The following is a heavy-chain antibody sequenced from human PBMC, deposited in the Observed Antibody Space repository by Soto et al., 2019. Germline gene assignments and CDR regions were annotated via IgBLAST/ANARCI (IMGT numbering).Heavy chain of an antibody. CDR2: ISGSGGST. Sequence: GGSLRLSCAASGFTFRSYAMSWVRQAPGKGLEWVSAISGSGGSTYYADSVKGRLTISRDNSKNTLYLQMNSLRAEDTAVYYCAKALEHYGSGSYDYWGQGTLVTVSS. CDR3: AKALEHYGSGSYDY. D-gene: IGHD3-10*01. CDR1: GFTFRSYA. J-gene: IGHJ4*02. V-gene: IGHV3-23*01.